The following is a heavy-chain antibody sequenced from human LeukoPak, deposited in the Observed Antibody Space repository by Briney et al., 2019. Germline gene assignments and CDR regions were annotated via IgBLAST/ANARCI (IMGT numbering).Heavy chain of an antibody. Sequence: PGGSLRLSCAASGFTFSSYSMNWVRQAPGRGLEWVSSISSSSSYIYYADSVKGRFTISRDNAKNSLYLQMNSLRAEDTAVYYCARDSGWGHIVVATFDYWGQGTLVTVSS. CDR2: ISSSSSYI. D-gene: IGHD3-22*01. J-gene: IGHJ4*02. CDR3: ARDSGWGHIVVATFDY. V-gene: IGHV3-21*01. CDR1: GFTFSSYS.